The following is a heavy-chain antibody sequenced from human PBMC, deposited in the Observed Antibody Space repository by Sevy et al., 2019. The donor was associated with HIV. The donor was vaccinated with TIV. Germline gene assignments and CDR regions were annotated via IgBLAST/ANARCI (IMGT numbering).Heavy chain of an antibody. J-gene: IGHJ3*02. D-gene: IGHD4-17*01. CDR3: ARDMSTTVASDI. CDR2: ISSDGTNT. Sequence: GGSLRLSCAASGFTFGNYWMHWVRRAPGKGLVWVSRISSDGTNTIYADSVKGRFTLSRDNAKNTLYLHMNSLTAEDTAMYYCARDMSTTVASDIWGHGTMVTVSS. CDR1: GFTFGNYW. V-gene: IGHV3-74*01.